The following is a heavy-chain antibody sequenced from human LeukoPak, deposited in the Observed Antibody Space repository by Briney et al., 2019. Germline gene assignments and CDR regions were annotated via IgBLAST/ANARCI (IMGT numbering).Heavy chain of an antibody. CDR2: IYTDGSST. CDR1: GFAFSNYW. V-gene: IGHV3-74*01. Sequence: PGGSLRLSCAASGFAFSNYWMHCVPQAPGKGLVWVSRIYTDGSSTNYADSVKGRFTISRDNAKNTLYLQMNSLRGEDTAVYYCARGASNRFDYWGQGTLVTVSS. CDR3: ARGASNRFDY. D-gene: IGHD1-14*01. J-gene: IGHJ4*02.